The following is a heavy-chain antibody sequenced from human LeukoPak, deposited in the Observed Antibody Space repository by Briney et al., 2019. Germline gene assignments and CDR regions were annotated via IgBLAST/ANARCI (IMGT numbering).Heavy chain of an antibody. V-gene: IGHV3-48*03. CDR2: ISSSGSTI. CDR1: GFTFSSYE. CDR3: ARVYSGGSSARYYYYMDV. D-gene: IGHD2-15*01. Sequence: GGSLRLSCAASGFTFSSYEMNWVRQAPGKGLEWVSYISSSGSTIYYADSVKGRFTISRDNAKNTLYLQMNSLRAEDTAVYYCARVYSGGSSARYYYYMDVWGKGTTVTVSS. J-gene: IGHJ6*03.